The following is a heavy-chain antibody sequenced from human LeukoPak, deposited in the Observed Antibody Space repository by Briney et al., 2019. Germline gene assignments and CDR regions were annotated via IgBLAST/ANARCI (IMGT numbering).Heavy chain of an antibody. V-gene: IGHV3-30-3*01. Sequence: GGSLRLSCAASGFTFSSYAMHWVRQAPGKGLEWVAVISYDGSNKYYADSVKGRFTISRDNSKNTLYLQMDSLRAEDTAVYYCARELRYFDWFFDYWGQGTLVTVSS. J-gene: IGHJ4*02. D-gene: IGHD3-9*01. CDR2: ISYDGSNK. CDR1: GFTFSSYA. CDR3: ARELRYFDWFFDY.